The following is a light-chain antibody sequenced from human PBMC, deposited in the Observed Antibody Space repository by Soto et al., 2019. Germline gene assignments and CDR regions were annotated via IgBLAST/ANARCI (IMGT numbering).Light chain of an antibody. CDR1: NSNIGSYT. CDR3: AAWDDSLSGVV. V-gene: IGLV1-44*01. J-gene: IGLJ3*02. CDR2: SSN. Sequence: QSVLTQPPSASGTPGQRVTISCSGSNSNIGSYTVNWYQQVPGKAPKLLIYSSNLRPSGVPDRLSGSKSGTSASLAISGLQSEDETDYYCAAWDDSLSGVVFGGGTKLTVL.